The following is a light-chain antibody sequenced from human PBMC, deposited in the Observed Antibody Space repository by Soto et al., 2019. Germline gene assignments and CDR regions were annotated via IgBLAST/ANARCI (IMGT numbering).Light chain of an antibody. CDR3: QQRSNWPPAT. V-gene: IGKV3-11*01. CDR1: QSVSNY. CDR2: DAS. J-gene: IGKJ4*01. Sequence: EIVLTQSPATLSLSPGERATLSCMASQSVSNYLAWYQQRPGQAPRLLIYDASNRATGIPARFSGSGSGTDFTLTISSLEPEDFAVYFCQQRSNWPPATFGGGTKVDIK.